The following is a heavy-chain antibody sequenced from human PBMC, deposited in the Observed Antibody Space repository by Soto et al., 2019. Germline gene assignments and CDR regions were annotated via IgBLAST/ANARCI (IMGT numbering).Heavy chain of an antibody. CDR2: IIPILGIA. Sequence: QVQLVQSGAEVKKPGSSVKVSCKASGGTFSSYTISWVRQAPGQGLEWMGRIIPILGIANYAQKFQGRVTITADKSTSTAYMELSSLRSEDTAVYYCAREGYGDYDFYFDYWGQGTLVTVSS. V-gene: IGHV1-69*08. J-gene: IGHJ4*02. CDR1: GGTFSSYT. D-gene: IGHD4-17*01. CDR3: AREGYGDYDFYFDY.